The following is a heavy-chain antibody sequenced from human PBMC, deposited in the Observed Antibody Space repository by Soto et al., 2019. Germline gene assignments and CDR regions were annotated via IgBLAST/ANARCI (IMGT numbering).Heavy chain of an antibody. CDR1: GYSFTSYW. Sequence: GESLKISCKGSGYSFTSYWIGWVRQMPGKGLEWMGIIYPGDSDTRYSPSFQGQVTISADKSISTAYLQWSSLKASDTAMYYCARSYDDSSGYRKDAFDIWGQGTMVTVSS. V-gene: IGHV5-51*01. D-gene: IGHD3-22*01. CDR3: ARSYDDSSGYRKDAFDI. CDR2: IYPGDSDT. J-gene: IGHJ3*02.